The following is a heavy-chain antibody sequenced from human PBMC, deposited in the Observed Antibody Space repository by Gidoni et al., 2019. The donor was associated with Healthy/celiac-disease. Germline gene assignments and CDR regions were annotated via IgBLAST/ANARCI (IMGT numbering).Heavy chain of an antibody. J-gene: IGHJ4*02. Sequence: EVQLLESGGGLVQPGGSLRLSCAASGFTFSSYAVSWVRQAPGKGLEWVSAISGSGGSTYYADSVKGRFTISRDNSKNTLYLQMNSLRAEDTAVYYCAKDAIGLYYYDSSGYYVDYWAQGTLVTVSS. V-gene: IGHV3-23*01. D-gene: IGHD3-22*01. CDR2: ISGSGGST. CDR1: GFTFSSYA. CDR3: AKDAIGLYYYDSSGYYVDY.